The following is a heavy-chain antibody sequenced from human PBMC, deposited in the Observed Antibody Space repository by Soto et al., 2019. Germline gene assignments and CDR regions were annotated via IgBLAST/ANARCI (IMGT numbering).Heavy chain of an antibody. D-gene: IGHD3-10*01. J-gene: IGHJ4*02. Sequence: QVHIVQSGSEVKRPGASVKISCKASGYTFTIHAIHWVRQAPGQGLEWMGWINGGDGKTEYSQKLQGRVTLTRDTSTTTVYMDLNTLTSEDTAVYYCSRGFYGSADYWGQGTPVTVSS. V-gene: IGHV1-3*01. CDR3: SRGFYGSADY. CDR1: GYTFTIHA. CDR2: INGGDGKT.